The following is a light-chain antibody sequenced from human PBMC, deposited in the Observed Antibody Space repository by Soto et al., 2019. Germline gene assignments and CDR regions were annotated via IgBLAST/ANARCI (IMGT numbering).Light chain of an antibody. CDR1: QSVSGTY. CDR2: DVS. J-gene: IGKJ5*01. Sequence: IVLTQSPGTLSLSPGERATLSCRASQSVSGTYLAWYQQKPGQAPRLLIYDVSSRATGIPDRFSGSGSGADFTLTISRLEPEDFAVYYCQQYGTSPRTFGQGTRLEIK. CDR3: QQYGTSPRT. V-gene: IGKV3-20*01.